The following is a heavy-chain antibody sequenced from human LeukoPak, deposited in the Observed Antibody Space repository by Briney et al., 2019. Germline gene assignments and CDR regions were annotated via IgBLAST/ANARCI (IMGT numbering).Heavy chain of an antibody. CDR1: GFTFSSYS. D-gene: IGHD3-16*02. CDR3: ARDYDYVWGSYRKGPFDY. J-gene: IGHJ4*02. V-gene: IGHV3-21*01. CDR2: ISSSSSYI. Sequence: GGSLRLSCAASGFTFSSYSMNWVRQAPGKGLEWVSSISSSSSYIYYAGSVKGRFTISRDNAKNSLYLQMNSLRAEDTAVYYCARDYDYVWGSYRKGPFDYWGQGTLVTVSS.